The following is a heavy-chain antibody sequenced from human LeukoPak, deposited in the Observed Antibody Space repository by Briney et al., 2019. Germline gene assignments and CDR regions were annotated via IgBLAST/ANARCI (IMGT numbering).Heavy chain of an antibody. V-gene: IGHV1-69*04. J-gene: IGHJ5*02. CDR1: VGTFSRYA. CDR2: IIPILGSA. CDR3: ARDLSGGCSDDPIWFDP. Sequence: ASVNVSRKASVGTFSRYAISWVRQSPGQGLEWMGRIIPILGSANYAQKFQGRFTITTDKSTSAAYLELSRLRSEDTAVYYCARDLSGGCSDDPIWFDPWGQVTLVTVS. D-gene: IGHD5-18*01.